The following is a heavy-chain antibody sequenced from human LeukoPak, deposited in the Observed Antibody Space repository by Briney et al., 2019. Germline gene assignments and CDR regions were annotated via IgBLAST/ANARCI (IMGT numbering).Heavy chain of an antibody. D-gene: IGHD3-10*01. CDR1: GGSISSSSYY. J-gene: IGHJ4*02. CDR2: IYYSGST. CDR3: ARTMVRGGGIDY. V-gene: IGHV4-39*07. Sequence: PSETLSLTCTVSGGSISSSSYYWGWIRQPPGKGLEWIGSIYYSGSTYYNPSLKSRVTIPVDTSKNQFSLKLSSVTAADTAVYYCARTMVRGGGIDYWGQGTLVTVSS.